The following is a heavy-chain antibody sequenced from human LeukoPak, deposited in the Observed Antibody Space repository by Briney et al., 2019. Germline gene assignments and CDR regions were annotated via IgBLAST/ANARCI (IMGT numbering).Heavy chain of an antibody. Sequence: ASVKVSCKSSGYTFNGYYIHWVRQAPGQGLEWMGWINPNSGGTDYAQKFQGRVLMTRDTSINTVYLDVSRLTSDDTAKYYCARVAALAGFGWGDFDYWGQGTLVTVSS. CDR2: INPNSGGT. CDR1: GYTFNGYY. J-gene: IGHJ4*02. V-gene: IGHV1-2*02. CDR3: ARVAALAGFGWGDFDY. D-gene: IGHD6-19*01.